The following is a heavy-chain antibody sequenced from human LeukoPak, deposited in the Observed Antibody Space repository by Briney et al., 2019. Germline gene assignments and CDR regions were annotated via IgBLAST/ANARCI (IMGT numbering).Heavy chain of an antibody. CDR2: INAGNGNT. D-gene: IGHD3-9*01. Sequence: GASVKVSCKASGYTFTSYAMHWVRQAPGQRLEWMGWINAGNGNTKYSQEFQGRVTITRDTSASTAYMELSSLRSEDTAVYYCARCNWYYDILTGPNLYYYYYMDVWGKGTTVTVSS. J-gene: IGHJ6*03. V-gene: IGHV1-3*03. CDR1: GYTFTSYA. CDR3: ARCNWYYDILTGPNLYYYYYMDV.